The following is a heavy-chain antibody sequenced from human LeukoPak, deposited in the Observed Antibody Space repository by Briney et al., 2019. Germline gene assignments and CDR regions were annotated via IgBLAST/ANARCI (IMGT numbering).Heavy chain of an antibody. Sequence: GGSLRLSCAASGFTFSTSTMHWVRQASGKGLEWVGRIRSKANTYATTYAVSVKGRFTISRDDSKNTAYLQMNSLKTEDTAVYYCTRVLVDQPFDYWGQGTLVTVSS. J-gene: IGHJ4*02. CDR2: IRSKANTYAT. CDR3: TRVLVDQPFDY. D-gene: IGHD2-2*01. CDR1: GFTFSTST. V-gene: IGHV3-73*01.